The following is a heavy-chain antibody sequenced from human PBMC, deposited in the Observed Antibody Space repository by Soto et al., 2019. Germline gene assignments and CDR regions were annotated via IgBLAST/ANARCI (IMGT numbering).Heavy chain of an antibody. Sequence: ETLSLTCTVSGGSIRSYYWSWIRQPPGKGLEWIGYIYYSGSTNYNPSLKSRVTISVDTSKNQFSLKLSSVTAADTAVYYCARHGPTVTIDYWGQGTLVTVSS. CDR2: IYYSGST. D-gene: IGHD4-17*01. V-gene: IGHV4-59*08. CDR1: GGSIRSYY. CDR3: ARHGPTVTIDY. J-gene: IGHJ4*02.